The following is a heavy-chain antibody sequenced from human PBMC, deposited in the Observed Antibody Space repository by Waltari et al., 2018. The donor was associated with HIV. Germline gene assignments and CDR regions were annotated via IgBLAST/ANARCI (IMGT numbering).Heavy chain of an antibody. CDR3: ARDRIAVAGAYYYYYGMDV. J-gene: IGHJ6*02. D-gene: IGHD6-19*01. CDR1: GGSISSSSYS. V-gene: IGHV4-39*07. CDR2: IYYSGST. Sequence: QLQLQESGPGLVKPSETLSPTCTVSGGSISSSSYSWGWIRPPPGKGLEWIGSIYYSGSTYYNPSLKSRVTISVDTSKNQFSLKLSSVTAADTAVYYCARDRIAVAGAYYYYYGMDVWGQGTTVTVSS.